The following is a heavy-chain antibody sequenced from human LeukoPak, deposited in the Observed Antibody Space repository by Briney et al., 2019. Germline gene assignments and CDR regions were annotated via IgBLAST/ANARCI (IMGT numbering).Heavy chain of an antibody. J-gene: IGHJ5*02. D-gene: IGHD3-3*01. CDR2: ISAYNGNT. CDR1: GYTFTNYG. Sequence: ASVTVSFKASGYTFTNYGISWVRQAPGQGLEWMGWISAYNGNTNYAQKLQGRVTITTDTSTSTAYMELRSLRSDDTAVYYCARGANYDFWSGYVFRRNNWFDPWGQGTLVTVSS. V-gene: IGHV1-18*01. CDR3: ARGANYDFWSGYVFRRNNWFDP.